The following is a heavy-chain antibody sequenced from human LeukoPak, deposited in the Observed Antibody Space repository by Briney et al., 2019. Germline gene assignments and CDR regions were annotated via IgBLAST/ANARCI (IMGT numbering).Heavy chain of an antibody. CDR2: ISYDGSNK. V-gene: IGHV3-30*04. CDR3: AREDSGYDYFDY. D-gene: IGHD5-12*01. J-gene: IGHJ4*02. CDR1: GFTFSSYA. Sequence: GGSLRLSCAASGFTFSSYAMHWVRQAPGKGLEWVAVISYDGSNKYYADSVKGRFTISRDNSKNTLYLQMNSLRAEDTAVYYCAREDSGYDYFDYWGQGTLVTVSS.